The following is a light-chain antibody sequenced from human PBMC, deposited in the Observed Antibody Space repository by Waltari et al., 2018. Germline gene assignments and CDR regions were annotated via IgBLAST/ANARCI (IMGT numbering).Light chain of an antibody. Sequence: EIVLTPSPGTLSMSPGERATLSCRASHSTTSLAWYQQKPGQAPRLLVYGSSSRASGIPDRFSGSGSGTDFTLIISRLEAEDFAVYYCQQYDISPAAFGQGTRLDI. CDR3: QQYDISPAA. CDR1: HSTTS. CDR2: GSS. J-gene: IGKJ5*01. V-gene: IGKV3-20*01.